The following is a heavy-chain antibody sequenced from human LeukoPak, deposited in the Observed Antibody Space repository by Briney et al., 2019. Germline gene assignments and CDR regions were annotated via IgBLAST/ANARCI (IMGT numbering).Heavy chain of an antibody. CDR3: AREEYSYGYPNYYYYGMDV. V-gene: IGHV4-59*01. Sequence: SETLSLTCTVSGDSISSYYWSWIRQPPGKGLEWIGYIYYSGSTNYNPSLKSRVTISVDTSKNQFSLKLSSVTAADTAVYYCAREEYSYGYPNYYYYGMDVWGQGTTVTVSS. CDR2: IYYSGST. CDR1: GDSISSYY. D-gene: IGHD5-18*01. J-gene: IGHJ6*02.